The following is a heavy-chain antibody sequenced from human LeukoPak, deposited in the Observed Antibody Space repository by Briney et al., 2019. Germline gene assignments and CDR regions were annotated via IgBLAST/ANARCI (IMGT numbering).Heavy chain of an antibody. V-gene: IGHV4-59*08. J-gene: IGHJ4*02. Sequence: SETLSLTCTVSGGSISSYYWSWIRQPPGKGLEWIGYIYYSGSTNYNPSLKSRVTISVDTSRNQFSLKLSSVTAADTAVYYCARHGEKPGIAAAGQDYWGQGTLVTVSS. CDR3: ARHGEKPGIAAAGQDY. CDR1: GGSISSYY. D-gene: IGHD6-13*01. CDR2: IYYSGST.